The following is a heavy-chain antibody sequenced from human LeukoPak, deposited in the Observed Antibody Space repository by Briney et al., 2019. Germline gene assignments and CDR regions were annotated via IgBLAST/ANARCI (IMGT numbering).Heavy chain of an antibody. V-gene: IGHV4-34*01. CDR3: ARHSRAAAGSDY. J-gene: IGHJ4*02. Sequence: PGGPLRLSGAASGFTFGNAWISGVRHPPGKGLEWIGEINHSGSTNYNPSLKSRVTISVDTSKNQFSLKLSSVTAADTAVYYCARHSRAAAGSDYWGQGTLVTVSS. CDR2: INHSGST. CDR1: GFTFGNAW. D-gene: IGHD6-13*01.